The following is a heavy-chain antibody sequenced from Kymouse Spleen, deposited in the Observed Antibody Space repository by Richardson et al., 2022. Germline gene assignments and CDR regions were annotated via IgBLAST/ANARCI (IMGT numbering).Heavy chain of an antibody. CDR2: ISYDGSNK. Sequence: QVQLVESGGGVVQPGRSLRLSCAASGFTFSSYGMHWVRQAPGKGLEWVAVISYDGSNKYYADSVKGRFTISRDNSKNTLYLQMNSLRAEDTAVYYCAKEGRLSWEYYYYYGMDVWGQGTTVTVSS. CDR1: GFTFSSYG. J-gene: IGHJ6*02. CDR3: AKEGRLSWEYYYYYGMDV. V-gene: IGHV3-30*18. D-gene: IGHD1-26*01,IGHD3-10*01,IGHD3-16*02.